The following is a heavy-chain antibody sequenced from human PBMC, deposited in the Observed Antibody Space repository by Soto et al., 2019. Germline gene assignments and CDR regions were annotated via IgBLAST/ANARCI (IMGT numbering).Heavy chain of an antibody. J-gene: IGHJ6*02. D-gene: IGHD3-3*01. CDR2: ISAYNGNT. CDR3: ARELLILELLLVGHYYYYGMDV. Sequence: QVQLVQSGAEVKKPGASVKVSCKASGYTFTSYGISWVRQAPGQGLEWMGWISAYNGNTNYAQKLQGRVTMTTDTSTSTAYMELRSLRSDDTAVYYCARELLILELLLVGHYYYYGMDVWGQGTTVTVSS. CDR1: GYTFTSYG. V-gene: IGHV1-18*01.